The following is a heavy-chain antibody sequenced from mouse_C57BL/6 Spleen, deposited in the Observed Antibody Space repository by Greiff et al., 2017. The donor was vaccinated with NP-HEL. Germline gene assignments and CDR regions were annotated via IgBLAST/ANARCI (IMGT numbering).Heavy chain of an antibody. CDR3: ARTEGSPWFAY. V-gene: IGHV3-6*01. CDR1: GYSITSGYY. Sequence: EVQLQESGPGLVKPSQSLSLTCSVTGYSITSGYYWNWIRQFPGNKLEWMGYISYDGSNNYNPSLKNRISITRDTSKNQFFLKLNSVTTEDTATYNRARTEGSPWFAYWGQGTLVTVSA. J-gene: IGHJ3*01. CDR2: ISYDGSN. D-gene: IGHD1-1*02.